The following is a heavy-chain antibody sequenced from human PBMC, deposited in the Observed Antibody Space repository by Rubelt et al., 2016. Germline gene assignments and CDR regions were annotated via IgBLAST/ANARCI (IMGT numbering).Heavy chain of an antibody. V-gene: IGHV4-34*01. CDR2: INHSGST. Sequence: QVQLQQWGAGLLKPSETLSLTCAVYGGSFSGYYWSWIRQPPGKGLEWIGEINHSGSTNYNPSLKSRVTISVDTSKNQFSRELGAGTGEETAVYYCASVRGRGYSYGYYFDRYGMDVWGQGTTVTVPS. D-gene: IGHD5-18*01. CDR1: GGSFSGYY. CDR3: ASVRGRGYSYGYYFDRYGMDV. J-gene: IGHJ6*02.